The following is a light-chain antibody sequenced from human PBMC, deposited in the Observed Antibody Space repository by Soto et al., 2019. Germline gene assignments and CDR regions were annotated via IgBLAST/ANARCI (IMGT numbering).Light chain of an antibody. CDR3: TSFTRSITYV. J-gene: IGLJ1*01. V-gene: IGLV2-14*03. CDR2: EVT. CDR1: RSDIGVYNY. Sequence: QSALTQPASVSGSPGQSITISCTGSRSDIGVYNYVSWYQQHPGKAPKVLIYEVTYRPAGVSNRFSGSKSGNTAYLTISGLQAEDEADYYCTSFTRSITYVFGSGTKVTVL.